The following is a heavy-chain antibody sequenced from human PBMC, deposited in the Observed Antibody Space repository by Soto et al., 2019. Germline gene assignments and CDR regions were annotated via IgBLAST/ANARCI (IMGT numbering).Heavy chain of an antibody. J-gene: IGHJ5*02. CDR1: GFTFSSYA. V-gene: IGHV3-30-3*01. Sequence: QVQLVESGGGVVQPGRSLRLSCAASGFTFSSYAMHWVRQAPGKGLEWVAVISYDGSNKYYADSVKGRFTISRDNSKNTLYLQMNSLRAEDTAVYYCARLGYCSSTSCYYGWFDPWGQGTLVTVSS. D-gene: IGHD2-2*01. CDR3: ARLGYCSSTSCYYGWFDP. CDR2: ISYDGSNK.